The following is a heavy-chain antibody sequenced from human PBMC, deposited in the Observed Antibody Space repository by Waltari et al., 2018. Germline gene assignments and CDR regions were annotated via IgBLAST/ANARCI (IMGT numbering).Heavy chain of an antibody. D-gene: IGHD5-12*01. J-gene: IGHJ3*02. Sequence: WVRQATGQGLEWMGWMNPNSGNTGYAQKFQGRVTITRNTSISTAYMELSSLRSEDTAVYYCARRKDGYNSRDAFDIWGQGTMVTVSS. V-gene: IGHV1-8*03. CDR3: ARRKDGYNSRDAFDI. CDR2: MNPNSGNT.